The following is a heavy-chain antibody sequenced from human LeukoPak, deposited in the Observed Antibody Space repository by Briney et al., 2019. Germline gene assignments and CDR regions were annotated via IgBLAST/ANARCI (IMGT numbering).Heavy chain of an antibody. CDR2: ISDSGGST. Sequence: GGSLRLSCAASRFTFSSSAMSWVRQAPGKGLEWVSTISDSGGSTYYADSVKGRFTISRDNSKSTLYLQVNSLRAEDTAVYYCAKSHSEAQRGYFDYWGQETLVTVSS. J-gene: IGHJ4*02. CDR1: RFTFSSSA. CDR3: AKSHSEAQRGYFDY. D-gene: IGHD3-10*01. V-gene: IGHV3-23*01.